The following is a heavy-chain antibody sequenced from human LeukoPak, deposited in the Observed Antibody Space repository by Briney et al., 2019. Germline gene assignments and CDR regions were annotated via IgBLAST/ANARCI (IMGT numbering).Heavy chain of an antibody. CDR3: ATDSYPDY. CDR2: IFYNGNP. J-gene: IGHJ4*02. V-gene: IGHV4-30-4*01. Sequence: SETLSLTCTVSGASISSGDCFWSWIRQPPGKGLEWIGYIFYNGNPYYNPSLKSRVSISVDTSKNQFSLRLSSVTAADTAVYHCATDSYPDYWGQGTLVTVSS. CDR1: GASISSGDCF.